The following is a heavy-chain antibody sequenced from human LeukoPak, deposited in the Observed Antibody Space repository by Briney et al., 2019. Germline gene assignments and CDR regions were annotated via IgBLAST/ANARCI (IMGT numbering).Heavy chain of an antibody. CDR1: GYTFTGYY. J-gene: IGHJ4*02. V-gene: IGHV1-2*02. CDR2: INPNSGGT. Sequence: GASVKVSCKASGYTFTGYYMHWVRQAPGQGLEWMGWINPNSGGTNYAQKFQGRVTMTRDTSISTAYMELSRLRSDDTAVYYCARDGDYCSSTSCPIDYWGQGTLVTVSS. D-gene: IGHD2-2*01. CDR3: ARDGDYCSSTSCPIDY.